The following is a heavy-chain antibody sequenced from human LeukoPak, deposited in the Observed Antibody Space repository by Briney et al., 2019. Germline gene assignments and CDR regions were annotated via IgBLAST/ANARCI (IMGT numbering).Heavy chain of an antibody. CDR2: IYYSGST. J-gene: IGHJ4*02. CDR1: GGSISSSSYY. V-gene: IGHV4-39*01. CDR3: ARGNGSGGALRGFFDY. D-gene: IGHD6-25*01. Sequence: SETLSLTCTVSGGSISSSSYYWGWIRQPPGKGLEWIGSIYYSGSTYYNPSLKSRVTISVDTSKNQFSLKLSSVTAADTAVYYCARGNGSGGALRGFFDYWGQGTLVTVS.